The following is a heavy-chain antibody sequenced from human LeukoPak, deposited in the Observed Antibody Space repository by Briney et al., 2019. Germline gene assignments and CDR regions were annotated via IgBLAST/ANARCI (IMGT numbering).Heavy chain of an antibody. CDR3: ARTNTQWLVHFDY. Sequence: PGGSLRLSCAASGFTLSSYWMHWVRQAPGKGLVWVSRINSDGSSRSYADSVKGRFTISRDNAKNTLYLQMNSLRAEDTAVYHCARTNTQWLVHFDYWGQGTLVTVSS. V-gene: IGHV3-74*01. CDR1: GFTLSSYW. J-gene: IGHJ4*02. CDR2: INSDGSSR. D-gene: IGHD6-19*01.